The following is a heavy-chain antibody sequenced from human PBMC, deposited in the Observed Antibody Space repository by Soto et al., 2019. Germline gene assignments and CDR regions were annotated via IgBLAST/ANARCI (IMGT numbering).Heavy chain of an antibody. CDR1: GGSITGSSYH. Sequence: PSETLSLTCTVSGGSITGSSYHWDWIRQSPGKGLEWLGSIYDSATTYSNPSLKSRLTISLDTAKDQFSLRLRSVTAADTAVYYCASFLSYYYDSSGNPKDYWGQGTLVTVSS. D-gene: IGHD3-22*01. CDR2: IYDSATT. J-gene: IGHJ4*02. V-gene: IGHV4-39*01. CDR3: ASFLSYYYDSSGNPKDY.